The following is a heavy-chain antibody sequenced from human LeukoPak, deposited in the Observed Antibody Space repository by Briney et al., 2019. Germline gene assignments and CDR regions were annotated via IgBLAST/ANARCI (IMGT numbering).Heavy chain of an antibody. CDR1: GFTFGTYG. CDR3: AKGSGYTYGLYYFEY. CDR2: IISSGGST. D-gene: IGHD5-18*01. V-gene: IGHV3-23*01. Sequence: GGSLRLSCAAYGFTFGTYGMSWVRQAPGKGLEWVSSIISSGGSTYYADSVKGRFTISTDNSKNMLYLQMNSLRAEDTAVYYCAKGSGYTYGLYYFEYWGQGTLITVSS. J-gene: IGHJ4*02.